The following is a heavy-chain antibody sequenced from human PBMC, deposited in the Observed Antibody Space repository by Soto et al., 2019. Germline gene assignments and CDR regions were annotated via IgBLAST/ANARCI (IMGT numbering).Heavy chain of an antibody. CDR3: ARGAALPYYYYGMDV. Sequence: GASVKVYCKASGYTFTSYDINWVRQATGQGLEWMGWMNPNSGNTGYAQKFQGRVTMTRNTSISTAYMELSSLRSEDTAVYYCARGAALPYYYYGMDVWGQGTTVTVSS. V-gene: IGHV1-8*01. CDR2: MNPNSGNT. J-gene: IGHJ6*02. CDR1: GYTFTSYD. D-gene: IGHD6-25*01.